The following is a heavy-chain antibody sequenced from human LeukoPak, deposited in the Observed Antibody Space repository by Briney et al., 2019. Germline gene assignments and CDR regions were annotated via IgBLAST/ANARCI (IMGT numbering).Heavy chain of an antibody. V-gene: IGHV1-2*06. CDR2: INPKSGGT. Sequence: AXVKVSCKASGYTFTGYYIHWVRQAPGQGLEWMGRINPKSGGTNYAQKFQGRVTMTRDTSISTAYMELSRLRSDDTAVYYCARPHTVLYNWFDPWGQGTLVTVSS. D-gene: IGHD4-11*01. CDR3: ARPHTVLYNWFDP. CDR1: GYTFTGYY. J-gene: IGHJ5*02.